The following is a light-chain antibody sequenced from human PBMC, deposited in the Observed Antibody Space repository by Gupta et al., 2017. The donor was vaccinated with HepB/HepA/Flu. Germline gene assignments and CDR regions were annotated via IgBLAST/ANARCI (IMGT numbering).Light chain of an antibody. J-gene: IGLJ2*01. CDR3: QVWDITTAHVV. CDR2: RDS. V-gene: IGLV3-9*01. CDR1: NIGSKN. Sequence: SYELTQPLSVSVALGQTARITRGGNNIGSKNVHWYQQKPGQAPVLVIYRDSNRPSEIPERFSGSTSGNTATLTISRAQAGDEADYYCQVWDITTAHVVFGGGTNLTVL.